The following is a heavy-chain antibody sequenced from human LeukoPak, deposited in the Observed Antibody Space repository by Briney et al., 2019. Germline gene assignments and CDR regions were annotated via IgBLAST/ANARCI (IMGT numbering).Heavy chain of an antibody. CDR2: INHSGGA. Sequence: SETLSLTCAVYGGSFSGHYWSWIRQPPGKGLEWIGEINHSGGANYNPSLKSRVTISLDTSKNQFSLKLSSVTAADTAVYYCARGKGSGSYYKGFELKSFYYYYMDVWGKGTTVTVSS. D-gene: IGHD3-10*01. CDR3: ARGKGSGSYYKGFELKSFYYYYMDV. CDR1: GGSFSGHY. J-gene: IGHJ6*03. V-gene: IGHV4-34*01.